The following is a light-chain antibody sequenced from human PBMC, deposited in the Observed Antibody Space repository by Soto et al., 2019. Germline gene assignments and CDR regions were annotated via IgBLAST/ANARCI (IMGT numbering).Light chain of an antibody. CDR3: QQYSKWPIT. Sequence: EMLITQSPAILSVSPGESATLSCRASQSVNSNYLAWYQQHHGQPPRLLIYGISTRDTGIPARFSGRGSGTEFSLTISRLQSEDFEVYYCQQYSKWPITFGQGTRLEIK. V-gene: IGKV3-15*01. CDR1: QSVNSN. CDR2: GIS. J-gene: IGKJ5*01.